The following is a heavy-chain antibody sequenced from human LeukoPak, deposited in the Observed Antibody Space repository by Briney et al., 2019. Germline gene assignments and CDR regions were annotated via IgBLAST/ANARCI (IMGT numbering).Heavy chain of an antibody. V-gene: IGHV3-23*01. J-gene: IGHJ4*02. D-gene: IGHD6-13*01. CDR2: ISGSGGST. CDR1: GFTFSSYA. Sequence: GGSLRLSCAAPGFTFSSYAMSWVRQAPGKGLEWVSAISGSGGSTYYADSVKGRFTISRDNSKNTLYLQMNNLRAEDTAVYYCARVARIAAAGDYFDYWGQGTLATVSS. CDR3: ARVARIAAAGDYFDY.